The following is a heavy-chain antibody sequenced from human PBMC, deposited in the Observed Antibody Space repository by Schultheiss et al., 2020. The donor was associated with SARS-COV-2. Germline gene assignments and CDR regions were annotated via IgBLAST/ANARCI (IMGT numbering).Heavy chain of an antibody. CDR1: GGSISSYY. CDR2: IYYSGST. Sequence: SETLSLTCTVSGGSISSYYWSWIRQPPGKGLEWIGYIYYSGSTNYNPSLKSRVTISVDTSKNQFSLKLSSVTAADTAVYYCARGTFGVASYYYYGMDVWGQGTTVTVSS. D-gene: IGHD3-16*01. V-gene: IGHV4-59*08. J-gene: IGHJ6*02. CDR3: ARGTFGVASYYYYGMDV.